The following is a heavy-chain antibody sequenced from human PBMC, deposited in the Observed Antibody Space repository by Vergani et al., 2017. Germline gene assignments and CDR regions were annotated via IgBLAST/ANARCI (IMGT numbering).Heavy chain of an antibody. V-gene: IGHV3-33*01. J-gene: IGHJ6*03. Sequence: QVQLVESGGGVVQPGRSLRLSCTSSGFTFSTYAMHWVRQAPGKGLEWVAIIYYDGSKKYYADSVKGRFTISRDNSRNTLDLLMSSLRAEDTAIYYCVREGSYCGSTTCRNPSYFYYYHIDLWGEGTTVTVSS. CDR2: IYYDGSKK. CDR3: VREGSYCGSTTCRNPSYFYYYHIDL. CDR1: GFTFSTYA. D-gene: IGHD2-21*01.